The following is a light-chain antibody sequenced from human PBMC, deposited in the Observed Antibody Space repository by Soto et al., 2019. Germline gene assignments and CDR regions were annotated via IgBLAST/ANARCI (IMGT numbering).Light chain of an antibody. CDR3: QQYNSYPPFT. Sequence: DIQMTQSPSSLSASVGDRVTITCRARQGISSWLAWYQQKPEKAPKSLIYAASSLQSGVPSRYRGSGSGPDFPLTSISLQLEDFETYYCQQYNSYPPFTFGPGTKVDIK. CDR1: QGISSW. J-gene: IGKJ3*01. V-gene: IGKV1D-16*02. CDR2: AAS.